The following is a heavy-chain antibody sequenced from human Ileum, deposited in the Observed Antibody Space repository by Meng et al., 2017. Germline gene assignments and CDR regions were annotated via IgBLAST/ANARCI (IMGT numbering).Heavy chain of an antibody. J-gene: IGHJ4*02. CDR2: VYHSGST. CDR1: GDSITNTNW. D-gene: IGHD1-1*01. V-gene: IGHV4-4*02. CDR3: ARGGLTLERRPLDY. Sequence: QGRRQGSGPGVVKPSGTLSLTCAVSGDSITNTNWWNWVRQPPGKGLEWIGEVYHSGSTNYNPSLQSRVTISIDKSKNQFSLNLTSVTVADTAVYYCARGGLTLERRPLDYWGQGTLVTVSS.